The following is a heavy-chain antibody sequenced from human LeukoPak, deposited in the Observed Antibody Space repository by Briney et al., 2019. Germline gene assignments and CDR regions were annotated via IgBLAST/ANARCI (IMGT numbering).Heavy chain of an antibody. D-gene: IGHD5-18*01. CDR3: TTDACGYSYGCLFDY. CDR1: GFTFSNAW. J-gene: IGHJ4*02. CDR2: INSKTDGGTR. Sequence: GGSLRLSCAASGFTFSNAWMSWVRQAPGKGLEWVGRINSKTDGGTRDYAAPVKGRFTISRDDSKNTLYLQMNSLKTEDTAVYYCTTDACGYSYGCLFDYWGQGTLVTVSS. V-gene: IGHV3-15*01.